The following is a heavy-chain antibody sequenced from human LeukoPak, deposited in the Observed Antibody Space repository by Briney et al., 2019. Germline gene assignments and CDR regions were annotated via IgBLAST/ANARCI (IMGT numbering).Heavy chain of an antibody. CDR2: ISAYNGNT. CDR3: ARVGYYDSSGPAKY. V-gene: IGHV1-18*01. CDR1: GYTFTSYG. D-gene: IGHD3-22*01. J-gene: IGHJ4*02. Sequence: ASVKVSCKASGYTFTSYGISWVRQAPGQGLEWMGWISAYNGNTNYAQKLQGRVAMTTDTSTSTAYMELRSLRSDVTAVYYCARVGYYDSSGPAKYWGQGTLVTVSS.